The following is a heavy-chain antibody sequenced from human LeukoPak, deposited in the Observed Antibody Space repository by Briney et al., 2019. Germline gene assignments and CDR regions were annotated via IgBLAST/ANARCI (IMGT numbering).Heavy chain of an antibody. CDR3: ARESYYDSSGYPDPDELSTAPAFDI. CDR1: GYTFTGYW. CDR2: INPSGGST. J-gene: IGHJ3*02. D-gene: IGHD3-22*01. Sequence: GASVKVSCKASGYTFTGYWMHWVRQAPGQGLEWMGIINPSGGSTSYAQKFQGRVTMTRDMSTSTVYMELSSLRSEDTAVYYCARESYYDSSGYPDPDELSTAPAFDIWGQGTMVTVSS. V-gene: IGHV1-46*01.